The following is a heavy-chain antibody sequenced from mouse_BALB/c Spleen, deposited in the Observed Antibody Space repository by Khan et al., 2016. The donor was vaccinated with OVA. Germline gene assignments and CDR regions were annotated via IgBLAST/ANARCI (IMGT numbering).Heavy chain of an antibody. Sequence: QVQLKQSGAELAKPGASVKMSCKASGYTFSTYWIHWVKQRPGQGLEWIGYINPSSGYPSYNQRFNDKATLTADNSSSTAYMQLSSLKSEDSAFYYGTSDRIDYWGQGTTLTVSS. J-gene: IGHJ2*01. V-gene: IGHV1-7*01. CDR3: TSDRIDY. CDR1: GYTFSTYW. CDR2: INPSSGYP.